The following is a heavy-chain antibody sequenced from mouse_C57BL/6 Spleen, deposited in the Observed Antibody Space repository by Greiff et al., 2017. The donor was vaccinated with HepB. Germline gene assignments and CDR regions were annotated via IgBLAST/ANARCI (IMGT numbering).Heavy chain of an antibody. Sequence: EVQLQQSGPELVKPGASVKISCKASGYTFTDYYMNWVKQSHGKSLEWMGDINPNNGGTSYNQKFKGKATLTVDKSARTAYMELRSLTSEDSAVYYSARPTHDGYYAWFSYWGQGTLVTVSA. J-gene: IGHJ3*01. D-gene: IGHD2-3*01. CDR2: INPNNGGT. CDR1: GYTFTDYY. CDR3: ARPTHDGYYAWFSY. V-gene: IGHV1-26*01.